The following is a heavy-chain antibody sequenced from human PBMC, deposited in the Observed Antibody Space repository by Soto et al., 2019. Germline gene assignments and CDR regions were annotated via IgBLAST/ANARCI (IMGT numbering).Heavy chain of an antibody. Sequence: ETLSLTCTVSGGSISSYYWSWIRQSPEKGLEWIGDIYYSGSTKYNPSLKSRVTISVDRSKNQFSLRLTSVTAADTAVYYCARNGGRFFDYWGPGTLVTVSS. J-gene: IGHJ4*02. CDR2: IYYSGST. CDR1: GGSISSYY. V-gene: IGHV4-59*12. D-gene: IGHD2-8*01. CDR3: ARNGGRFFDY.